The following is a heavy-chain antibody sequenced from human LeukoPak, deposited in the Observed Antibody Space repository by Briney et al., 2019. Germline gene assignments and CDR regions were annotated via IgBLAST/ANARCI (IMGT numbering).Heavy chain of an antibody. Sequence: PGRSLRLSCAASGFTFSSYPMHWVRQAPGKGLEWVAVNKYYADSVKGRFTISRDNSKNTLYLQMNSLRAEDTAVYYCARDQIIVATILDYYYGMDVWGQGTTVTVSS. J-gene: IGHJ6*02. D-gene: IGHD5-12*01. CDR3: ARDQIIVATILDYYYGMDV. CDR2: NK. V-gene: IGHV3-30-3*03. CDR1: GFTFSSYP.